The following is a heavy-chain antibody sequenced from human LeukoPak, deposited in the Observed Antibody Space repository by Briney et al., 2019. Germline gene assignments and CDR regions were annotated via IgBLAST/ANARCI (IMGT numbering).Heavy chain of an antibody. CDR1: GYTFTSYG. D-gene: IGHD1-26*01. CDR2: ISAYSGNT. V-gene: IGHV1-18*01. Sequence: ASVRVSCKASGYTFTSYGISWVRQAPGQGLEWMGWISAYSGNTNYAQKLQGRVTMTTDTSTSTAYMELSSLRSEDTAVYYCAAALPSESYWDFDYWGQGTLVTVSS. J-gene: IGHJ4*02. CDR3: AAALPSESYWDFDY.